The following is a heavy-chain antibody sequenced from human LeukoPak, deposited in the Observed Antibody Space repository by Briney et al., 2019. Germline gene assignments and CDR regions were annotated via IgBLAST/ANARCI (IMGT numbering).Heavy chain of an antibody. D-gene: IGHD6-13*01. Sequence: GGSLRLSCAASGFTFSSYGMHWVRQAPGKGLEWVAVIWYDGNNKYYADSVKGRFTISRDNSKNTLYLQMNSLRAEDTAVYYCAKDRAAGTYYFDYWGQGTLVTVSS. J-gene: IGHJ4*02. CDR3: AKDRAAGTYYFDY. CDR1: GFTFSSYG. CDR2: IWYDGNNK. V-gene: IGHV3-33*06.